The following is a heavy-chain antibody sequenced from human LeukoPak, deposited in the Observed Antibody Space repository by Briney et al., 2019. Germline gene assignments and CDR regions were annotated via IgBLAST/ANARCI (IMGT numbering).Heavy chain of an antibody. J-gene: IGHJ3*02. CDR2: ISSSGTTI. D-gene: IGHD5-24*01. Sequence: PGGSLRLSCAASGFTFSSFEMNWVRQAPGKGLEWISYISSSGTTIYYADSVKGRFTISRDNAKNSLYLQMNSLRAEDTAVYYRARDHRDGYNAGDTFDIWGQGTMVTVSS. CDR3: ARDHRDGYNAGDTFDI. CDR1: GFTFSSFE. V-gene: IGHV3-48*03.